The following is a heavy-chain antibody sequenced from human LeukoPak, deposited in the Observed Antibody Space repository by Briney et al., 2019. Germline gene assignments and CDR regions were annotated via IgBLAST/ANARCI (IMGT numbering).Heavy chain of an antibody. J-gene: IGHJ4*02. V-gene: IGHV3-49*04. CDR1: GFTFGDYA. Sequence: GRSLRLSCTASGFTFGDYAMSWVRQAPGKGLEWVGFIRSKAYGGTTEYAASVKGRFSISRDDSKNIAYLQMNSLRGEDTAVYYCASQTTVKYYFDYWGQGTLVTVSS. CDR2: IRSKAYGGTT. CDR3: ASQTTVKYYFDY. D-gene: IGHD4-17*01.